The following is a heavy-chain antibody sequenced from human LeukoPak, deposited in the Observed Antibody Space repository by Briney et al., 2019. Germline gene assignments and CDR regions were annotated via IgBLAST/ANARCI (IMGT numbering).Heavy chain of an antibody. CDR3: ARDKIAAAGKGDY. CDR2: ISGSGGST. Sequence: PGGSLRLSCAASGFTFSSYAMSWARQAPGKGLEWVSAISGSGGSTYYADSVKGRFPISRDNSKNTLYLQMNSLRAEDTAVYYCARDKIAAAGKGDYWGQGTLVTVSS. J-gene: IGHJ4*02. CDR1: GFTFSSYA. V-gene: IGHV3-23*01. D-gene: IGHD6-13*01.